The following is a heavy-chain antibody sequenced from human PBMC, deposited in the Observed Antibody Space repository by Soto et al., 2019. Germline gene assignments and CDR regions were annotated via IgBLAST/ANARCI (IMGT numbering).Heavy chain of an antibody. CDR3: AKKVTIYAVDPADY. CDR1: GFTFSNYG. CDR2: MSGSGDDA. D-gene: IGHD3-3*01. Sequence: GGSLRLSCAASGFTFSNYGMSWVRQAPGKGLEWVSVMSGSGDDAYYADSVKGRFTISRDNSKNTLYLQMNSLRAEDTAVYFCAKKVTIYAVDPADYWGQGTQVTVSS. J-gene: IGHJ4*02. V-gene: IGHV3-23*01.